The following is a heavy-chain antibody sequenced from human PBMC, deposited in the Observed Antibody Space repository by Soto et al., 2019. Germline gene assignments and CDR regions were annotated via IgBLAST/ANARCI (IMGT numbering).Heavy chain of an antibody. CDR2: INAGNGNT. V-gene: IGHV1-3*01. Sequence: GASVKVSCKASGYTFTSYAMHWLRQAPGQRLEWMGWINAGNGNTKYSQKFQGRVTITRDTSASTAYMELSSLRSEDTAVYYCARAVDGYNYFDYWGQGTLVTVSS. J-gene: IGHJ4*02. CDR1: GYTFTSYA. CDR3: ARAVDGYNYFDY. D-gene: IGHD5-12*01.